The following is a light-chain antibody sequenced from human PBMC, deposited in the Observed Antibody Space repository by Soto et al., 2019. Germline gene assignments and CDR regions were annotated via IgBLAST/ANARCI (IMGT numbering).Light chain of an antibody. CDR2: EVS. CDR3: SSFTSSSTPRV. V-gene: IGLV2-14*01. J-gene: IGLJ1*01. CDR1: SGDVGGYNF. Sequence: QSALTQPASVSESPGQSITISCTGTSGDVGGYNFVSWYQQHPGKVPKLIIYEVSNRPSGVSNRFSGSKSGNTASLTISGLQAEDEADYYCSSFTSSSTPRVFGTGTKLTVL.